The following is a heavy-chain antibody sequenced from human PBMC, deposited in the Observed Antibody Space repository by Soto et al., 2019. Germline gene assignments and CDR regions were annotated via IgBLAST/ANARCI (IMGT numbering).Heavy chain of an antibody. V-gene: IGHV3-30-3*01. Sequence: GGSLRLSCAASGFTFSSYAMHWVRQAPGKGLEWVAVISSDGSNKYYADSVKGRFTISRDNSKNTLYLQMNSLRAEDTAVYFCAKALDCGSNTVDRWGQGTLVTVSS. J-gene: IGHJ5*02. D-gene: IGHD2-2*01. CDR3: AKALDCGSNTVDR. CDR2: ISSDGSNK. CDR1: GFTFSSYA.